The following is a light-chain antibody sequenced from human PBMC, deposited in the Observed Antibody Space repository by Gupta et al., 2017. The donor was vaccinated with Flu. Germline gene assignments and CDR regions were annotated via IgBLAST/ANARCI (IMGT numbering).Light chain of an antibody. J-gene: IGKJ2*01. V-gene: IGKV1-39*01. CDR3: QQSYSIPYT. CDR2: GGS. Sequence: VGDRVTITCRASQNISRYLNWYQQKPGKAPKLLIFGGSSLQSGVPSRFSGSESGTDCTLTISSLQPEDFATYCCQQSYSIPYTFGQGTKLEIK. CDR1: QNISRY.